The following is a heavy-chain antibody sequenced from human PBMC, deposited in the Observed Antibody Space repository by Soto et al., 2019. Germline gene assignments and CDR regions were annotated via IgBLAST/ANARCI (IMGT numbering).Heavy chain of an antibody. Sequence: ASVKVSCKASGYTFTSYGISWVRQAPGQGLEWMGWISAYNGNTNYAQKLQGRVTMTTDTSTSTAYMELRSLRSDDTAVYYCARDLRPLTYYDILTGYFTSLYWGQGTLVTVSS. CDR3: ARDLRPLTYYDILTGYFTSLY. D-gene: IGHD3-9*01. V-gene: IGHV1-18*01. J-gene: IGHJ4*02. CDR2: ISAYNGNT. CDR1: GYTFTSYG.